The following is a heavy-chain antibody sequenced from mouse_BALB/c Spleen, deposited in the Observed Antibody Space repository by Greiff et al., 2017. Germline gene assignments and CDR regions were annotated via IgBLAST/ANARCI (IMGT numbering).Heavy chain of an antibody. V-gene: IGHV5-17*02. CDR3: ASLYGNYRGYDYYAMDY. CDR2: ISSGSSTI. J-gene: IGHJ4*01. Sequence: EVQVVESGGGLVQPGGSRKLSCAASGFTFSSFGMHWVRQAPEKGLEWVAYISSGSSTIYYADTVKGRFTISRDNPKNTLFLQMTSLRSEDTAMYYCASLYGNYRGYDYYAMDYWGQGTSVTVSS. D-gene: IGHD2-1*01. CDR1: GFTFSSFG.